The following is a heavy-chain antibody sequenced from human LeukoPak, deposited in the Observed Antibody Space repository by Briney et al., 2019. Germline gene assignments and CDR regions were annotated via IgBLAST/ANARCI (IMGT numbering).Heavy chain of an antibody. J-gene: IGHJ6*02. CDR2: INQDGHEK. Sequence: GGSPRLSCVTSGFTFSSYWMTWVRQAPGKGLEWVANINQDGHEKNYVDSVKGRFTMSRDNPKNSVYLQMNSLRAEDTAVYFCVRDMDVWAQGTTVTVSS. CDR1: GFTFSSYW. CDR3: VRDMDV. V-gene: IGHV3-7*05.